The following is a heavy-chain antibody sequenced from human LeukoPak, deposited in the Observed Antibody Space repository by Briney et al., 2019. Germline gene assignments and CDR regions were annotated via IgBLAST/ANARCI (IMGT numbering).Heavy chain of an antibody. CDR2: ISGSGSST. J-gene: IGHJ3*02. D-gene: IGHD2-2*02. V-gene: IGHV3-23*01. CDR1: GFTFSSYA. Sequence: GGSLRLSCAASGFTFSSYAMSWVRQAPGKGLEWVSSISGSGSSTYYADSVKGRFTISRDNSKNTLYLQMNSLRAEDTAVYYCAKDIRFYCSSTSCYTMDAFDIWGQGTMVTVSS. CDR3: AKDIRFYCSSTSCYTMDAFDI.